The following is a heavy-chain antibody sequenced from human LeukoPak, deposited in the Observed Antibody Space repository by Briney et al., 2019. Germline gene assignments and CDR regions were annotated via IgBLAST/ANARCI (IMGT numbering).Heavy chain of an antibody. CDR2: ITGSGDST. Sequence: GGSLTLSCAASRFTFNNYAMNWVRQAPGKRREWVSAITGSGDSTYYADSVKGRFTISRDNSKNTLYLQMNSLRAEDTAVYYCAKGSSDGSGSERYWGQGTLVTVSS. V-gene: IGHV3-23*01. CDR3: AKGSSDGSGSERY. CDR1: RFTFNNYA. D-gene: IGHD3-10*01. J-gene: IGHJ1*01.